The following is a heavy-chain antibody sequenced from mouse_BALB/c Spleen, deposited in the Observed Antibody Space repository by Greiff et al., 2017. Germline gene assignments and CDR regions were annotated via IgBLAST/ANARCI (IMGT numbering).Heavy chain of an antibody. CDR1: GFTFSSFG. J-gene: IGHJ4*01. Sequence: VQLKESGGGLVQPGGSRKLSCAASGFTFSSFGMHWVRQAPEKGLEWVAYISSDSSTIYFADTVKGRFTISRDNPKNTLFLQMTSLRSEDTAMYYCARFYDYDYAMDYWGQGTSVTVSA. CDR3: ARFYDYDYAMDY. D-gene: IGHD2-4*01. CDR2: ISSDSSTI. V-gene: IGHV5-17*02.